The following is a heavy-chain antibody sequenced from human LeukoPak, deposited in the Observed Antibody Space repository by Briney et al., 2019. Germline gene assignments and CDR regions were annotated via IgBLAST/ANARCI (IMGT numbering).Heavy chain of an antibody. CDR1: GFTFSRHD. Sequence: GGSLRLSCAASGFTFSRHDKGWVRQAPGKGREWVSAISGGVGISFYAVSVNTPFTISRDNSNNTLYLQMNSLIAKYTAVYYCARGGLHYDYVSLCDRSRLSGGQGTLVTVS. V-gene: IGHV3-23*01. CDR3: ARGGLHYDYVSLCDRSRLS. D-gene: IGHD3-16*01. J-gene: IGHJ4*02. CDR2: ISGGVGIS.